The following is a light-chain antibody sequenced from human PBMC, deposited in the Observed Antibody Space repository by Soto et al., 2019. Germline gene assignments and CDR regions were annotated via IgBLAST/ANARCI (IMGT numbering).Light chain of an antibody. Sequence: QSVLTQPPSASGTPGQRVSISCSGSYSNLKTNTVNWYQHLPGTAPKLLIFSNNQRPSGVPDRFSGSESGTSASLAITGLQSEDEADYYCAAWDDSLNGRVFGGGTKLTVL. V-gene: IGLV1-44*01. CDR3: AAWDDSLNGRV. J-gene: IGLJ2*01. CDR2: SNN. CDR1: YSNLKTNT.